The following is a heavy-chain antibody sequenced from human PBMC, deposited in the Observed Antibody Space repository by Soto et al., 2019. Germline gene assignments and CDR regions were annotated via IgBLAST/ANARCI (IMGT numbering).Heavy chain of an antibody. D-gene: IGHD2-15*01. CDR2: ISASGGST. V-gene: IGHV3-23*01. CDR3: AKHVGYCSDGTCYFDY. Sequence: EVQLLESGGGLVQPGGSLRLSCTASGFTFSSYALSWVRQAPGKGLEWVSAISASGGSTYYADSVKGHFTISRDNSKNTLYLQMNSLRAEDMAVYYCAKHVGYCSDGTCYFDYWGQGTLVTVSS. CDR1: GFTFSSYA. J-gene: IGHJ4*02.